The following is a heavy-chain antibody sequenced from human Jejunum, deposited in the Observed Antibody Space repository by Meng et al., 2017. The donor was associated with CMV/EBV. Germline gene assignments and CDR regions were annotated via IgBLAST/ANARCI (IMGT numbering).Heavy chain of an antibody. V-gene: IGHV4-59*08. Sequence: VSGDSITTYYWSWIRQSPGKELEWIGYTYKSGSTNYNPSLKGRVTISVDTSKNQFSLRLTSVTAADTAVYYCARFGTGAAALFDYWSQGTLVTVSS. CDR3: ARFGTGAAALFDY. J-gene: IGHJ4*02. D-gene: IGHD6-13*01. CDR1: GDSITTYY. CDR2: TYKSGST.